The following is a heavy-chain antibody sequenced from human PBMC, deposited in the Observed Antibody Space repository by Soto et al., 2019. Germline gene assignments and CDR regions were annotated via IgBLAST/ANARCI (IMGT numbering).Heavy chain of an antibody. CDR1: GYTFTSYG. J-gene: IGHJ6*02. D-gene: IGHD5-18*01. CDR3: ARVKYSPTYYYYYGMDV. CDR2: ISAYNGNT. V-gene: IGHV1-18*01. Sequence: QVQLVQSGAEVKKPGASVKVSCKASGYTFTSYGISWVRQAPGQGLEWMGWISAYNGNTNYAEKLQGRDTMTPDTSTSTAYMELRSLRSDDTAVYYCARVKYSPTYYYYYGMDVWGQGTTVTVSS.